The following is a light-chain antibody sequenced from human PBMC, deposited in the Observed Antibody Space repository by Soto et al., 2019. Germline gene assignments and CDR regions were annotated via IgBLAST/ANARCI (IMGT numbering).Light chain of an antibody. Sequence: EVVLTQSPGTLSLSPGERATLSCRASQSVRSNYLAWYQQKPGQAPRLLIYGVSTRATGIPDRFSGSGSGTGFSLTISRLEPEDFAMYYCQQYFTSPLTFGGGTKVEIK. CDR3: QQYFTSPLT. CDR2: GVS. V-gene: IGKV3-20*01. J-gene: IGKJ4*01. CDR1: QSVRSNY.